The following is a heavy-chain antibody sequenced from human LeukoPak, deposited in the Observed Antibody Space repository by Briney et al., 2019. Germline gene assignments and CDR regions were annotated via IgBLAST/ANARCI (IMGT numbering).Heavy chain of an antibody. V-gene: IGHV4-61*02. CDR3: ARGGEWSYDY. D-gene: IGHD3-3*01. CDR2: IYTTGST. Sequence: SETLSLTCTVSGGSISRAANCWSWIRPPARKGREWNGRIYTTGSTNYNPCLKSRVTMSIAMSKNQFSLNLSSVTAADTAVYYCARGGEWSYDYWGQGTLVTVSS. CDR1: GGSISRAANC. J-gene: IGHJ4*02.